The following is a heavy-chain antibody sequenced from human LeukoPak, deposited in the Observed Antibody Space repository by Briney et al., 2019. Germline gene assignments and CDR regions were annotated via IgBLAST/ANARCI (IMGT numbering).Heavy chain of an antibody. V-gene: IGHV3-7*04. J-gene: IGHJ4*02. Sequence: GGSLRLSCAASGFTFSDYWMSWVRQAPGKGLEWVANIQQDGSEKYYVDSVKGRFTISRDNAKKSLFLQVNSLRGEVTAVYYCARDRGFSYGIDFWGQGTLVTVSS. CDR3: ARDRGFSYGIDF. CDR1: GFTFSDYW. CDR2: IQQDGSEK. D-gene: IGHD5-18*01.